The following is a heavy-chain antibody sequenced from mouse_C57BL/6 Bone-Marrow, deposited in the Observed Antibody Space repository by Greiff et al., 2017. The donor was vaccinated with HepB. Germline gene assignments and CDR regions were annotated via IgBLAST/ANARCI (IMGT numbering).Heavy chain of an antibody. CDR1: GYSITSGYY. D-gene: IGHD4-1*01. J-gene: IGHJ1*03. CDR3: ASSLGFDV. V-gene: IGHV3-6*01. CDR2: ISYDGSN. Sequence: DVKLQESGPGLVKPSQSLSLTCSVTGYSITSGYYWNWIRQFPGNKLEWMGYISYDGSNNYNPSLKNRISITRDTSKNQFFLKLNSVTTEDTATYYCASSLGFDVWGTGTTVTVSS.